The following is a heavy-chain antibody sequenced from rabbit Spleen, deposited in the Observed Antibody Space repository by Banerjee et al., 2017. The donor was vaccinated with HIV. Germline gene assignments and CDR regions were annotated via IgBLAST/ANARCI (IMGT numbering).Heavy chain of an antibody. CDR3: ARPDITTATYFNL. J-gene: IGHJ4*01. D-gene: IGHD7-1*01. CDR1: GFSFSSSYD. V-gene: IGHV1S40*01. Sequence: QSLEESGGDLVQPEASLTLTCTASGFSFSSSYDMCWVRQAPGKGLEWIACIYTGNGKTYYASWAKGRFTCSKTSSTTVTLQMTSLTAADTATYFCARPDITTATYFNLWGQGTLVPVS. CDR2: IYTGNGKT.